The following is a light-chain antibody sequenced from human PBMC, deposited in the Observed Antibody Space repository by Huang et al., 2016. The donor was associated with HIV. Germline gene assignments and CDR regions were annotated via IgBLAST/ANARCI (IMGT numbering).Light chain of an antibody. V-gene: IGKV1-39*01. Sequence: DIQMTQSPTSLSASVGDRVTIACRASRNISSYLNWYQQKPWKAPKLLMFATSSLPSGVPSRFSGSGSGTDFTLTICSLQPEDFAIYYCQQSYNTPYTFGQGTKLEIK. CDR2: ATS. CDR3: QQSYNTPYT. CDR1: RNISSY. J-gene: IGKJ2*01.